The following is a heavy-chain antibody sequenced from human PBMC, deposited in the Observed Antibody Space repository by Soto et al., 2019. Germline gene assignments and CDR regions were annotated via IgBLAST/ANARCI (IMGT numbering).Heavy chain of an antibody. CDR3: ARAGWYRFDY. CDR2: INSDGSTT. D-gene: IGHD2-15*01. Sequence: EVQLVESGGDLVQPGGSLRLSCAASGFTFGSYWMHWVRQAPGKGLVWVSRINSDGSTTNYGDSVKGRFTISRDNAKSTLYLQMNSLRAEDTAVYYCARAGWYRFDYWDQGTLLTVSS. V-gene: IGHV3-74*01. J-gene: IGHJ4*02. CDR1: GFTFGSYW.